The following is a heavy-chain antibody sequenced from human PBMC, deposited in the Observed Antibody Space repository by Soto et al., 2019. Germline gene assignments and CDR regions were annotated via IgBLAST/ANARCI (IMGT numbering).Heavy chain of an antibody. J-gene: IGHJ4*02. CDR2: IYYSGST. CDR1: GGSISSGGYY. CDR3: ARSRADRQYYYDSSGYSYFEY. V-gene: IGHV4-31*03. Sequence: SETLSLTCTVSGGSISSGGYYWSWIRQHPGKGLEWIGYIYYSGSTYYNPSLKSRVTISVDTSKNQFSLKLSSVTAADTAVYYCARSRADRQYYYDSSGYSYFEYWGQGTLVTVSS. D-gene: IGHD3-22*01.